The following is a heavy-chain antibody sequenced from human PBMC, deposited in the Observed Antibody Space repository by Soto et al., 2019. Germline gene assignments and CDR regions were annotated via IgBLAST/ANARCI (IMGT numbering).Heavy chain of an antibody. V-gene: IGHV7-4-1*01. CDR3: AREVVYDSSGWYRDDYYYYGMDV. CDR1: GYTFTSYG. CDR2: INTNTGNP. J-gene: IGHJ6*02. D-gene: IGHD6-19*01. Sequence: ASVKVSCKASGYTFTSYGISWVRQAPGQGLEWMGWINTNTGNPTYAQGFTGRFVFSLDTSVSTAYLQICSLKAEDTAVYYCAREVVYDSSGWYRDDYYYYGMDVWGQGTTVTVSS.